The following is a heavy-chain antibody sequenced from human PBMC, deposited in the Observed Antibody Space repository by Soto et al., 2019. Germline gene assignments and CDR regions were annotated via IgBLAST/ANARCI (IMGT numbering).Heavy chain of an antibody. V-gene: IGHV3-15*01. Sequence: GGSLRLSCAASGFTFSNAWMSWVRQAPGKGLEWVGRIKSKTDGGTTDYAAPVKGRFTISRDDSKNTLYLQMNSLKTEDTAVYYCTTCVGISRIFDAFDIWGQGTMVTVSS. CDR2: IKSKTDGGTT. CDR3: TTCVGISRIFDAFDI. D-gene: IGHD2-15*01. J-gene: IGHJ3*02. CDR1: GFTFSNAW.